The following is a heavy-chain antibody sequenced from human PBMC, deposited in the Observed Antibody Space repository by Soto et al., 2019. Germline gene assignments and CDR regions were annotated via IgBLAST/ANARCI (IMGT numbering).Heavy chain of an antibody. CDR3: AKEGSSRGGAFDI. V-gene: IGHV3-23*01. J-gene: IGHJ3*02. D-gene: IGHD6-13*01. CDR1: GFTFSSYA. CDR2: ISGSGGST. Sequence: EVQLLESGGGLVQPGGSLRLSCAASGFTFSSYAMSWVRQAPGKGLEWVSAISGSGGSTYYADSVKGRFTISRDNSKNPLYLQMNSLRAAATAVYYCAKEGSSRGGAFDIWGQGTMVTVSS.